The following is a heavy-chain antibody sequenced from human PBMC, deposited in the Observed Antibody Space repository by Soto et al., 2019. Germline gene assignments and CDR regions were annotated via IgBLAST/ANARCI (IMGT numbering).Heavy chain of an antibody. Sequence: GGSLRLSCAASGFTFNNYWMHWVRQAPGKGLEWVSQTNGDGSIATYADSVKGRFTISRDNAKNTLYLQMNSLRAEDTAVYFCARGSSSAFHWGQGTLVTVSS. CDR2: TNGDGSIA. CDR3: ARGSSSAFH. J-gene: IGHJ4*02. V-gene: IGHV3-74*01. CDR1: GFTFNNYW. D-gene: IGHD6-19*01.